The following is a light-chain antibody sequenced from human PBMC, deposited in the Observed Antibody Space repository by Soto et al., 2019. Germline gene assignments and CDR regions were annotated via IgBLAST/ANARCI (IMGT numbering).Light chain of an antibody. J-gene: IGKJ3*01. CDR2: GAS. V-gene: IGKV3-15*01. CDR3: QQYNNWPPVT. Sequence: EIVMTQSPATLSVSPGERATLSCRASQSVYSNLAWYQQTPGQAPRLLIYGASTRATGIPARFSCSGSGTEFTLTISSLQSEDFEVYYCQQYNNWPPVTFGPGTKVDIK. CDR1: QSVYSN.